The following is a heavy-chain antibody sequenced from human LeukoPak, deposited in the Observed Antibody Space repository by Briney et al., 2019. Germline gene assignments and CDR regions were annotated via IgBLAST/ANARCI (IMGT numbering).Heavy chain of an antibody. D-gene: IGHD3-3*01. CDR2: TNPSGGST. V-gene: IGHV1-46*01. CDR1: GYTFTSYY. J-gene: IGHJ4*02. Sequence: ASVKVSCKASGYTFTSYYMHWVRQAPGQGLEWMGITNPSGGSTSYAQKFQGRVTMTRDTSTSTVYMELSSLRSEDTAVYYCARGMLLTYYDFWSGYYTGDVFDYWGQGTLVTVSS. CDR3: ARGMLLTYYDFWSGYYTGDVFDY.